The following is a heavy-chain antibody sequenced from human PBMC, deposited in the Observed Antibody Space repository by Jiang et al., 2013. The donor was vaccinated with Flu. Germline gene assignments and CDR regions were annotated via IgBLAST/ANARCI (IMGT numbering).Heavy chain of an antibody. D-gene: IGHD6-19*01. Sequence: GAEVKKPGSSVKVSCKASGGTFSSNAVSWVRQAPGQGLEWMGGIIPSLNVANYAQKFQDRVTITADTSSNTVHMQLSSLRSEDTAVFYCARGLRTLPPYSSGWQNDAF. CDR1: GGTFSSNA. CDR2: IIPSLNVA. J-gene: IGHJ3*01. V-gene: IGHV1-69*04. CDR3: ARGLRTLPPYSSGWQNDAF.